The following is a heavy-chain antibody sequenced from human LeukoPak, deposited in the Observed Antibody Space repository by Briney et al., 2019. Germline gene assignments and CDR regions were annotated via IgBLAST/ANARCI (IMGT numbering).Heavy chain of an antibody. D-gene: IGHD6-6*01. V-gene: IGHV3-23*01. CDR1: GFSISTYA. CDR2: XXGXXXNX. CDR3: AEHQASRPN. Sequence: GGSLRLSCAASGFSISTYAMNWVRQAPGKXXXXVSXXXGXXXNXXXXXXXXXXXXXXRDNSKNTLSLQMSSLRADDTAVYYCAEHQASRPNWGQGTLVTVSS. J-gene: IGHJ4*02.